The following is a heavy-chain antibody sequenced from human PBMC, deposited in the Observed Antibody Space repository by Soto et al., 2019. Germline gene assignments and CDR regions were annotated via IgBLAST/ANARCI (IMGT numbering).Heavy chain of an antibody. CDR3: SSGMSTFGERMAGWFDP. J-gene: IGHJ5*01. Sequence: QVQLVQSGAEVKKPGSSVKVSCKASGGTFSSYAISWVRQAPGQGLEWMGGIIPIYGTANYAQKFQGRVTITADESTSTAYMELSSLRSEDKAGYYCSSGMSTFGERMAGWFDPWGQGTLVTGSS. D-gene: IGHD3-16*01. CDR2: IIPIYGTA. CDR1: GGTFSSYA. V-gene: IGHV1-69*01.